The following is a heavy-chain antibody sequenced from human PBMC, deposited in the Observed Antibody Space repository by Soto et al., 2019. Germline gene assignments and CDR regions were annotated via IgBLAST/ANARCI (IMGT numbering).Heavy chain of an antibody. CDR3: ATDFDY. CDR2: ISYDGSNK. Sequence: QVQLVESGGGVVQPGRSLRLSCAASGFTFSSYAMHWVRQAPGKGLEWVAVISYDGSNKYYADSVKGRFTISRYNSKNTLSLQGNSLRDEATAVYYCATDFDYSGQGTLVPVPT. CDR1: GFTFSSYA. V-gene: IGHV3-30-3*01. J-gene: IGHJ4*02.